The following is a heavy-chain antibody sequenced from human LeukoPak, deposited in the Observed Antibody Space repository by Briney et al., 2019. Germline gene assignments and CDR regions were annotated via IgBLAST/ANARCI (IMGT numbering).Heavy chain of an antibody. CDR1: GFTFSSYA. Sequence: GGSLRLSCAASGFTFSSYAMHWVRQAPGKGLEWVAVISYDGSNKYYADSVKGRCTISRDTSKNTLYLQMNSLRAEDTAVYYCARERGYYGSGSYGADFDYWGQGTLVTVSS. CDR2: ISYDGSNK. D-gene: IGHD3-10*01. CDR3: ARERGYYGSGSYGADFDY. J-gene: IGHJ4*02. V-gene: IGHV3-30*04.